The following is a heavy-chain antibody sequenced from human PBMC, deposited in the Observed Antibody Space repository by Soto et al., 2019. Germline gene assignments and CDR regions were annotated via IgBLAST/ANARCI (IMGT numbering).Heavy chain of an antibody. J-gene: IGHJ5*02. CDR3: ATAGYSSGP. CDR2: ISGSGGST. V-gene: IGHV3-23*01. Sequence: EVQLLESGGGLVQPGGSLSLSCAASGFTFSSYAMSWVRQAPGKGREWVSGISGSGGSTYDADYVKGRFTISRDNSKNSLYLQMNSLRAEDTAVYYCATAGYSSGPWGQGTLVTVSS. D-gene: IGHD6-19*01. CDR1: GFTFSSYA.